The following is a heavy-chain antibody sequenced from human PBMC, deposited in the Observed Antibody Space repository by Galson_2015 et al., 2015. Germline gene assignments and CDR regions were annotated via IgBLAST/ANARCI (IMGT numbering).Heavy chain of an antibody. V-gene: IGHV3-23*01. CDR2: ISGSGGST. CDR3: AKQRGTKLRDAFDV. D-gene: IGHD7-27*01. J-gene: IGHJ3*01. Sequence: SLRLSCAASGFSFSSYDMSWVRQAPGKGLEWVSTISGSGGSTYYTDSVKGRFTISRDNSKNTLSLRMNSLRAEDTAVYYCAKQRGTKLRDAFDVWGQGTMVTVSS. CDR1: GFSFSSYD.